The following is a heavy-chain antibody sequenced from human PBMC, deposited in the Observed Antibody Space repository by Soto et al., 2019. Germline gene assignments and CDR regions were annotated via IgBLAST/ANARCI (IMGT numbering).Heavy chain of an antibody. Sequence: PGGSLRLSCAPSGFTFSSYAMSWVRQAPGKGLEWVSAISGSGGSTYYADSVKGRFTISRDNSKNTLYLQMNSLRAEDTAVYYCAKGRDPFSNVFLSSGESQSYHYSRVELWGQGTMVTVFS. J-gene: IGHJ6*02. CDR2: ISGSGGST. CDR1: GFTFSSYA. V-gene: IGHV3-23*01. CDR3: AKGRDPFSNVFLSSGESQSYHYSRVEL. D-gene: IGHD3-10*01.